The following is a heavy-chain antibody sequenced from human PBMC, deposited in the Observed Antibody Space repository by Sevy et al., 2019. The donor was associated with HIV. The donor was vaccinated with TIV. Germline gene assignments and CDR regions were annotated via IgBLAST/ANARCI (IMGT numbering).Heavy chain of an antibody. D-gene: IGHD4-17*01. CDR2: ITYDGSNQ. CDR3: AIDHALTTLWVNNWFES. CDR1: GFTFSSYG. Sequence: GGSLRLSCAASGFTFSSYGMHWVRQAPGKGLEWVAVITYDGSNQYYTDSVKGRFTISRDDSKNTLYLQMNSLRAEDTAVYYCAIDHALTTLWVNNWFESWGQGTLVTVSS. V-gene: IGHV3-30*03. J-gene: IGHJ5*01.